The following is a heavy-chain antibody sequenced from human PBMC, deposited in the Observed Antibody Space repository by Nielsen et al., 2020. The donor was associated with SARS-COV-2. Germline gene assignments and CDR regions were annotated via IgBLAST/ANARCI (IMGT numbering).Heavy chain of an antibody. CDR3: ARDRYDYVDTYYYFDF. V-gene: IGHV3-30-3*01. D-gene: IGHD4-17*01. Sequence: GGSLRLSCAASGFTFSKFPMHWVRQAPGKGLEWLAIISYGGDNEHYADSVKGRFTVSRDNSKDTLHLQMNSLNPEDTAVYYCARDRYDYVDTYYYFDFWGRGTLVTVSS. CDR2: ISYGGDNE. CDR1: GFTFSKFP. J-gene: IGHJ2*01.